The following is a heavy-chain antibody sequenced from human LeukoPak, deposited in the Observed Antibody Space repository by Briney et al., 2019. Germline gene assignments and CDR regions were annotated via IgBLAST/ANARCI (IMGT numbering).Heavy chain of an antibody. CDR2: LYSDATA. CDR1: GLTVTTNY. D-gene: IGHD2-15*01. J-gene: IGHJ6*03. V-gene: IGHV3-53*01. Sequence: GGSLRLSCAASGLTVTTNYMTWVRQVPGKGLEWISALYSDATAYYADSVKGRFTLSRDKSKNTVFLQMNSLRAEDTAVYYCARGVVAARPYYMDVWGKGTTVTVSS. CDR3: ARGVVAARPYYMDV.